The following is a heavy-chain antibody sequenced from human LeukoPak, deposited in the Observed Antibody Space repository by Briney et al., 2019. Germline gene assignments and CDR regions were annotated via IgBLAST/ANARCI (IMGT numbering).Heavy chain of an antibody. J-gene: IGHJ4*02. CDR1: GFTFSSYA. Sequence: GRSLRLSCAASGFTFSSYAMHWVRQAPGKGLEWVTLSSYDGSSKYYADSVRGRFTISRDNSKNTLYLQMNSLRADDSAVYYCARGKGSESGYDYFLDYWGQGTLVTVSS. D-gene: IGHD5-12*01. CDR3: ARGKGSESGYDYFLDY. CDR2: SSYDGSSK. V-gene: IGHV3-30-3*01.